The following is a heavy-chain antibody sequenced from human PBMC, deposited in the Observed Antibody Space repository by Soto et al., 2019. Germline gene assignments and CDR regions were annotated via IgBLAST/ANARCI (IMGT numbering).Heavy chain of an antibody. D-gene: IGHD2-2*01. Sequence: QVQLKESGPGLVKPSQTLSLTCTVSGGSISSGDYYWSWIRQPPGRGLEWIGYIYYSGSTYYNPSLKSRVIISVDTSKNQFSLKLSSVTAADTAVYYCARLPILHFNYGMDVWGQGTTVTVSS. CDR1: GGSISSGDYY. V-gene: IGHV4-30-4*01. J-gene: IGHJ6*02. CDR3: ARLPILHFNYGMDV. CDR2: IYYSGST.